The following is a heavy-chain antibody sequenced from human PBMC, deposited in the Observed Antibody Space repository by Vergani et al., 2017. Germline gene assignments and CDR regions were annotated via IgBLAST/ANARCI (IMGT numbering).Heavy chain of an antibody. CDR3: ASSSSSWGYYYYYMDV. CDR1: GYTFTSYY. J-gene: IGHJ6*03. D-gene: IGHD6-13*01. Sequence: QVQLVQSGAEVKKPGASVKVSCKASGYTFTSYYMHWVRQAPGQGLEWMGIINPSGGSTSYAQKFQGRVTMTRDTSTSTVYMELSSLRSEDTAVYYCASSSSSWGYYYYYMDVWGKGTTVTVSS. CDR2: INPSGGST. V-gene: IGHV1-46*03.